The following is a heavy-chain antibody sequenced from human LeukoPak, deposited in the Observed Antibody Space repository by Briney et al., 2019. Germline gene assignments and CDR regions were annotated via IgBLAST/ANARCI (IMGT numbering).Heavy chain of an antibody. CDR3: AKDREPAFYYDSSGYPPDFDY. J-gene: IGHJ4*02. CDR2: ISGSGGST. CDR1: GFTFSSYA. D-gene: IGHD3-22*01. Sequence: PGGSLRLSCAASGFTFSSYAMSWVRQAPGKGLEWVSAISGSGGSTYYADSVKGRFTISRDNSKNTLYLQMNSLRAEDTAVYYCAKDREPAFYYDSSGYPPDFDYWGQGTLVTVSS. V-gene: IGHV3-23*01.